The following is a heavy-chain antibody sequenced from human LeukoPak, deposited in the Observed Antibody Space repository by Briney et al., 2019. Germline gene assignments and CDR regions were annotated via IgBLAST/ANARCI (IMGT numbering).Heavy chain of an antibody. J-gene: IGHJ4*02. CDR3: TRANYYDSSGYYEPPDY. Sequence: PGGSLRLSCTASGFTFGDYAMSWFRQAPGKGLEWVGFIRSKAYSGTTEYAASVKGRFTISRDDSKSIAYLQMNSLKTEDTAVYYCTRANYYDSSGYYEPPDYWGQGTLVTVSS. CDR2: IRSKAYSGTT. D-gene: IGHD3-22*01. V-gene: IGHV3-49*03. CDR1: GFTFGDYA.